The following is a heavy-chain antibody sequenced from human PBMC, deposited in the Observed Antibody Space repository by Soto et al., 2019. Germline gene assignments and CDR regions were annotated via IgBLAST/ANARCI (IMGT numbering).Heavy chain of an antibody. CDR3: ARLNITFDF. CDR2: ISYDGRNK. CDR1: GFTFSSYP. Sequence: QVKVVESGGGVVQPGTSLRLSCVASGFTFSSYPMHWLRQAPGKGLEWMAVISYDGRNKFYSDSVKGRFTASRDNDKSTVFLQMNSLQIEDTATYYCARLNITFDFWGQGTVVTVSS. V-gene: IGHV3-30*04. J-gene: IGHJ3*01.